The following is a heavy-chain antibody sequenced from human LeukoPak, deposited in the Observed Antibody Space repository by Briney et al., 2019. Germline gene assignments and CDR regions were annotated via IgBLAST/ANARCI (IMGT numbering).Heavy chain of an antibody. CDR3: AKVSSSRSSTSLYFDY. V-gene: IGHV3-9*01. CDR2: ISWNSGSI. CDR1: GFTFDDYA. D-gene: IGHD2-2*01. J-gene: IGHJ4*02. Sequence: PGRSLRLSCAASGFTFDDYAMHWVRQAPGKGLEWVSGISWNSGSIGYADSVKGRFTISRDNAKNSLYLQMNSLRAEDTALYYCAKVSSSRSSTSLYFDYWGQGTLVTVSS.